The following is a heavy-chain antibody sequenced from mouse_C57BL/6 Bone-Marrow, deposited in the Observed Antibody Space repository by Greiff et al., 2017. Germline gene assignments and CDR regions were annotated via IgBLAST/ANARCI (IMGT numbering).Heavy chain of an antibody. CDR2: ISSGSSTI. D-gene: IGHD1-1*01. CDR3: ARRTVVAPDWYFDV. Sequence: EVKVVESGGGLVKPGGSLKLSCAASGFTFSDYGMHWVRQAPEKGLEWVAYISSGSSTIYYADTVKGRFTISRDNAKNTLFLQMTSLRSEDTAMYYCARRTVVAPDWYFDVWGTGTTVTVSS. V-gene: IGHV5-17*01. CDR1: GFTFSDYG. J-gene: IGHJ1*03.